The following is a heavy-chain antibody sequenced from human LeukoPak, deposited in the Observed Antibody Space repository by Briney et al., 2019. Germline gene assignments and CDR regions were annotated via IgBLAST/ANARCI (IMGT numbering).Heavy chain of an antibody. CDR2: ISGSGEST. V-gene: IGHV3-23*01. Sequence: GGSLRLSCAASGLTFSNYGMAWVRQAPGKGLEWVSAISGSGESTYNADSVKGRFTISRDNSKNTLYLQMNRLRAEDTAVYYCAKDSRTTYDSSWLYYFDSWGQGTLVTVSS. J-gene: IGHJ4*02. CDR3: AKDSRTTYDSSWLYYFDS. CDR1: GLTFSNYG. D-gene: IGHD6-13*01.